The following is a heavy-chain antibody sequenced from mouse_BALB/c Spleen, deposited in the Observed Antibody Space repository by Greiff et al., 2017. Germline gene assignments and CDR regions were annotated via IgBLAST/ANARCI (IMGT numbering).Heavy chain of an antibody. D-gene: IGHD2-14*01. Sequence: EVQLVESGGGLVKPGGSLKLSCAASGFAFSSYDMSWVRQTPEKRLEWVAYISSGGGSTYYPDTVKGRFTISRDNAKNTLYLQMSSLKSEDTAMYYCARRYRYDGEAWFAYWGQGTLVTVSA. V-gene: IGHV5-12-1*01. CDR1: GFAFSSYD. CDR3: ARRYRYDGEAWFAY. CDR2: ISSGGGST. J-gene: IGHJ3*01.